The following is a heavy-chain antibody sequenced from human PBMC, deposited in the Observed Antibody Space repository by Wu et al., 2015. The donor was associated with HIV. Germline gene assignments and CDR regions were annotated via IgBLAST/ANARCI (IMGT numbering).Heavy chain of an antibody. V-gene: IGHV1-2*02. Sequence: QVQLVQSGAEVKKPGASVKVSCKTSGDIFTGYFMHWVRQAPGQGLEWMGWINPNSGDTRYAQKFQGRVTMTRDTSISTAYMELRSLRSDETAVYFCARGDYWSGSQKRKAFNIWGQGTMVTVSS. J-gene: IGHJ3*02. CDR3: ARGDYWSGSQKRKAFNI. CDR2: INPNSGDT. D-gene: IGHD3-3*01. CDR1: GDIFTGYF.